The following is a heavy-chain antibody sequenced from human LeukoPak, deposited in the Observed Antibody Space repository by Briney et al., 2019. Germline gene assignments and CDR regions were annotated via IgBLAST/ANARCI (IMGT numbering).Heavy chain of an antibody. V-gene: IGHV4-39*07. Sequence: PSETLSLTCTVSGGSISSSSYYWGWIRQPPGKGLEWIGSIYYSGSTYYNPSLKSRVTISVDTSKNQFSLKLSSVTAADTAVYYCARIAAAVGDYYYGMDVWGQGTTVTVSS. J-gene: IGHJ6*02. D-gene: IGHD6-13*01. CDR2: IYYSGST. CDR3: ARIAAAVGDYYYGMDV. CDR1: GGSISSSSYY.